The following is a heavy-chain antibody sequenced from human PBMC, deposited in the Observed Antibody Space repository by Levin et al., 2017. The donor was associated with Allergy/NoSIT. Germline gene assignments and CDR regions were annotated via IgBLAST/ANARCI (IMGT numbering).Heavy chain of an antibody. CDR3: AKEKDSSGSYFDY. J-gene: IGHJ4*02. CDR1: GFTFSTYG. Sequence: GESLKISCAASGFTFSTYGMHWVRQAPGKGLEWVAVISHDGSNKYYADSVKGRFTISRDNSKNTLYLQMNSLRSEDTALYYCAKEKDSSGSYFDYWGQGTLVTVSS. CDR2: ISHDGSNK. D-gene: IGHD3-22*01. V-gene: IGHV3-30*18.